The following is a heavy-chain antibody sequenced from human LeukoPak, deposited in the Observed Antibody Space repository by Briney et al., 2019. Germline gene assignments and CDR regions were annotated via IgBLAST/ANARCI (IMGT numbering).Heavy chain of an antibody. CDR1: GFTFSSYG. CDR2: IRYDGSNK. V-gene: IGHV3-30*02. Sequence: GGSLRLSCAASGFTFSSYGTHWVRQAPGKGLEWVAFIRYDGSNKYYADSVKGRFTISRDNSKNSLYLQMNSLRAEDTAAYYCMRDYDYWGQGTLVTVSS. J-gene: IGHJ4*02. CDR3: MRDYDY.